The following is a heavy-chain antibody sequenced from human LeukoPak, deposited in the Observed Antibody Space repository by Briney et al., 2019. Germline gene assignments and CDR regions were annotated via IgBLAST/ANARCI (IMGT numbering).Heavy chain of an antibody. CDR1: GGTYSSYA. V-gene: IGHV1-69*04. J-gene: IGHJ5*02. Sequence: SVTVSLKASGGTYSSYAIYWVGQARQHGREWMGRIIPIFGIANNAQNFQGRVTITADKSTSTAYMELSSLRSEDTAVYYCASVGVVVPAASNWFDPWGQGTLVTVSS. CDR2: IIPIFGIA. CDR3: ASVGVVVPAASNWFDP. D-gene: IGHD2-2*01.